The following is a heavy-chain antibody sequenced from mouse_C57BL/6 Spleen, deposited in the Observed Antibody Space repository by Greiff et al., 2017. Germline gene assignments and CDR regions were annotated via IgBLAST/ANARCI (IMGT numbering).Heavy chain of an antibody. CDR2: IDPSDSYT. V-gene: IGHV1-69*01. CDR1: GYTFTSYW. D-gene: IGHD1-3*01. J-gene: IGHJ4*01. Sequence: QVQLQQPGAELVMPGASVKLSCKASGYTFTSYWLHWVKQRPGQGLEWIGEIDPSDSYTNYNQKFKGKSTLTVDKSSSTAYMQLSSLTSEDSAVYDCARGYKDAMDYWGQGTSGTVSS. CDR3: ARGYKDAMDY.